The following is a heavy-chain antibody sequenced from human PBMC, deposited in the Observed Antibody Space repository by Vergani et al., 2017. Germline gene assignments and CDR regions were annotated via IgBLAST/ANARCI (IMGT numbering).Heavy chain of an antibody. Sequence: EVQLVESGGGLVQPGGSLRLSCAASGFTFSSYEMNWVRQAPGKGLEWVSSISSSSSYIYYADSVKGRFTISRDNAKNSLYLQMNSLRAEDTAVYYCARDRTGILWFGGDLGQGTLVTVSS. CDR2: ISSSSSYI. D-gene: IGHD3-10*01. V-gene: IGHV3-48*03. J-gene: IGHJ4*02. CDR3: ARDRTGILWFGGD. CDR1: GFTFSSYE.